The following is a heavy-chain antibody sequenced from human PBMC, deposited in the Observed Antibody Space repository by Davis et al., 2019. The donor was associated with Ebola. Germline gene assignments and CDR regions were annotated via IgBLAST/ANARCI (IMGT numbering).Heavy chain of an antibody. CDR3: ARGPHSSGWYGLDV. J-gene: IGHJ6*02. CDR1: GGSISNYY. CDR2: IYYSGST. V-gene: IGHV4-59*01. Sequence: SETLSLTCTVPGGSISNYYWSWIRQPPGKGLEWIGYIYYSGSTNYNPSLKSRVTISVDTSKNQFSLKLSSVTAADTAVYYCARGPHSSGWYGLDVWGQGTTVTVSS. D-gene: IGHD6-19*01.